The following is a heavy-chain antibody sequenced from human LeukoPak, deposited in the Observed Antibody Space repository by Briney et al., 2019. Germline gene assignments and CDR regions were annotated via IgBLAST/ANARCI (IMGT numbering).Heavy chain of an antibody. J-gene: IGHJ6*02. V-gene: IGHV1-8*01. Sequence: ASVKVSCKASRYTFTSYDINWVRQATGQGLEWMGWMNPNSGNTGYAQKFQGRVTMTRNTSISTAYMELSSLRSEDTAVYYCAREQPYGSGSYYKVKYYYYGMDVWGQGTTVTVSS. CDR1: RYTFTSYD. CDR3: AREQPYGSGSYYKVKYYYYGMDV. CDR2: MNPNSGNT. D-gene: IGHD3-10*01.